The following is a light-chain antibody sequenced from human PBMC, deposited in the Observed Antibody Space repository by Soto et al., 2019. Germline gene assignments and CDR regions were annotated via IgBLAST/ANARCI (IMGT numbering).Light chain of an antibody. J-gene: IGKJ2*01. CDR2: DAS. V-gene: IGKV3-11*01. CDR1: QSVSSY. Sequence: EIVLTQSPATLSLSPGERATLSCRASQSVSSYLAWYQQKPGQAPRLLIYDASNRATGIPARFSGSGSGTDFTLTISSLEPEDFAVYYCQQRSNGPPTFGQGTKPEIK. CDR3: QQRSNGPPT.